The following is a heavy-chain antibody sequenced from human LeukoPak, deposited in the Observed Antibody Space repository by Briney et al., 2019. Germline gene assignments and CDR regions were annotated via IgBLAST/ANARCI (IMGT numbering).Heavy chain of an antibody. CDR1: GFTFSDYY. V-gene: IGHV3-11*01. J-gene: IGHJ4*02. Sequence: GGSLRLSCAASGFTFSDYYMSWIRQAPGKGLEWVSYISSSGSTIYYADSVKGRFTIPRDNAKNSLYLQMNSLRAEDTAVYYCARDRAYSSGPFDYWGQGTLVTVPS. D-gene: IGHD6-19*01. CDR2: ISSSGSTI. CDR3: ARDRAYSSGPFDY.